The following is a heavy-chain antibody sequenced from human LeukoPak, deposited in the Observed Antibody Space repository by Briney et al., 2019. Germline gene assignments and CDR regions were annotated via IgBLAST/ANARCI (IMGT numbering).Heavy chain of an antibody. CDR2: IYYSGST. CDR3: ARAVVVAATVKWFDP. V-gene: IGHV4-59*01. Sequence: PSETLCLTCTVSGGSISGYYWSWIRQSPGKGLEWIGYIYYSGSTNYNPSLKSRVTMSVDTSKNHFSLKVSSVTAADTAVYYCARAVVVAATVKWFDPWGQGTLVTVSS. J-gene: IGHJ5*02. D-gene: IGHD2-15*01. CDR1: GGSISGYY.